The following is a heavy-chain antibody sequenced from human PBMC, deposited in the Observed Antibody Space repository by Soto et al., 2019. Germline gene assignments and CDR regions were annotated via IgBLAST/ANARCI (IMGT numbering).Heavy chain of an antibody. D-gene: IGHD4-4*01. CDR1: GYTFSTYY. J-gene: IGHJ4*02. CDR3: ARYDYNGYYFDY. Sequence: ASVKVSCKASGYTFSTYYMHWVRQAPGQGYEWMGIINPSGGSTTYAQRFQGRVTMTRDTSTTTVYMELSSLKSEDTAVYYCARYDYNGYYFDYWGQGTLVTVSS. V-gene: IGHV1-46*01. CDR2: INPSGGST.